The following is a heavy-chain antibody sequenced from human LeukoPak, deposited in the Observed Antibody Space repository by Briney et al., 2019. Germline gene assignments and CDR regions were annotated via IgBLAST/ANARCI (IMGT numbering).Heavy chain of an antibody. V-gene: IGHV3-21*01. Sequence: SGGSLRLSCAASGFTFSSYSMKWVRQARGKGREWGSSISSSSYIYYADSVQGRFTISRDNAMNSLYLQMNSLPAADPAVYYCARIGDSIKNFDYWGQGTLVTVSS. CDR1: GFTFSSYS. D-gene: IGHD3-16*01. CDR2: ISSSSYI. J-gene: IGHJ4*02. CDR3: ARIGDSIKNFDY.